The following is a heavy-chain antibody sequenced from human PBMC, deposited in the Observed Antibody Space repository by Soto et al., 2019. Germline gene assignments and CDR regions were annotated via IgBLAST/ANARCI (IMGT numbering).Heavy chain of an antibody. D-gene: IGHD3-10*01. CDR1: GFTVSSNY. CDR3: ARDAPTMVRGVPFYYYYYGMDV. V-gene: IGHV3-66*01. CDR2: IYSGGST. Sequence: GGSLRLSCAASGFTVSSNYMSWVRQAPGKGLEWVSVIYSGGSTKYANSMKGRNTISRDKSKNTLNIQMKNLKAEDTAVYYCARDAPTMVRGVPFYYYYYGMDVWGQGTTVTVSS. J-gene: IGHJ6*02.